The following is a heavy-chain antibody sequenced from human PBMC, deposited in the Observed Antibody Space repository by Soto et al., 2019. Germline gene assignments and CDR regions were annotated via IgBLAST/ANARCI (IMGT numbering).Heavy chain of an antibody. D-gene: IGHD3-3*01. J-gene: IGHJ4*02. V-gene: IGHV4-39*01. CDR1: GGSISSSSYY. CDR2: IYYSGST. Sequence: SETLSLTCTVSGGSISSSSYYWGWIRQPPGKGLEWIGSIYYSGSTYYNPSLKSRVTISGDTSKNQFSLKLSSVTAADTAVYYCATHSDFWSGYPIVDYWGQGTLVTVSS. CDR3: ATHSDFWSGYPIVDY.